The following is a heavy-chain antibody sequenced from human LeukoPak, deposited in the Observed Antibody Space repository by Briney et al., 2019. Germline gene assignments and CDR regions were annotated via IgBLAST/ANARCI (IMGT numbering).Heavy chain of an antibody. V-gene: IGHV4-61*02. J-gene: IGHJ3*02. CDR3: ARDRAIFGGVAFDI. Sequence: SETLSLTCTVSGGSISSGSYYWSWIRQPAGKGLEWIGRIYTSGSTNYNPSLKSRVTISVDTSKNQFSLKLSSVTAADTAVYYCARDRAIFGGVAFDIWGQGTMVTVSS. CDR1: GGSISSGSYY. D-gene: IGHD3-3*01. CDR2: IYTSGST.